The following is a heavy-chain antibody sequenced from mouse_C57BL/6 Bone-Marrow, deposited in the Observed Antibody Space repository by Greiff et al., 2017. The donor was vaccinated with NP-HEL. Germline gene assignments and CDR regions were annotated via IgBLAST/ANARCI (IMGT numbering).Heavy chain of an antibody. D-gene: IGHD3-3*01. Sequence: QVQLKESGAELVKPGASVKISCKASGYAFSSYWMNWVKQRPGKGLEWIGQIYPGDGDTNYNGKFKGKATLTADKSTSTAYMQLSSLTSEDSAVYFCARSGQKYYAMDYWGQGTSVTVSS. CDR1: GYAFSSYW. CDR3: ARSGQKYYAMDY. CDR2: IYPGDGDT. V-gene: IGHV1-80*01. J-gene: IGHJ4*01.